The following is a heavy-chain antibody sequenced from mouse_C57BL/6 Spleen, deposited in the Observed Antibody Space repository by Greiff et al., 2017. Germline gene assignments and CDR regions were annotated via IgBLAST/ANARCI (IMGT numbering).Heavy chain of an antibody. Sequence: EVQVVESGGGLVKPGGSLKLSCAASGFTFSDYGMHWVRQAPEKGLEWVAYISSGSGTIYYADTVKGRFTLSRDNAKNTLFLQMSSLRSEDTAMYYCAREEMDYWGQGTSVTVSS. CDR2: ISSGSGTI. V-gene: IGHV5-17*01. CDR3: AREEMDY. CDR1: GFTFSDYG. J-gene: IGHJ4*01.